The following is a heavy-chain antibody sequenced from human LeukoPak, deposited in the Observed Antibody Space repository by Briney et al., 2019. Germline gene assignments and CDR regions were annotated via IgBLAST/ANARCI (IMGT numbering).Heavy chain of an antibody. V-gene: IGHV3-48*02. CDR2: ISSSSSTI. CDR1: GFTFSSYS. Sequence: GGSLRLSCAASGFTFSSYSMNWVRQAPGKGLEWVSYISSSSSTIYYADSVKGRFTISRDNVKNSLYLQMNSLRDEDTAVYYCARLPYYYDSSEDYWGQGTLVTVSS. J-gene: IGHJ4*02. CDR3: ARLPYYYDSSEDY. D-gene: IGHD3-22*01.